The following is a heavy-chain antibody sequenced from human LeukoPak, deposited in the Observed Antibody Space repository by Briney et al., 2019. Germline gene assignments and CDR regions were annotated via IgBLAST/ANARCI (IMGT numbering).Heavy chain of an antibody. CDR2: IYSGGST. CDR3: ASLVGSGWFYFDY. J-gene: IGHJ4*02. Sequence: GGPLRLSCAASGFTVSSNYMSWVRQAPGKGLEWVSVIYSGGSTYYADSVKGRFTISRDNSKNTLYLQMNSLRAEDTAVYYCASLVGSGWFYFDYWGQGTLVTVSS. V-gene: IGHV3-66*01. D-gene: IGHD6-19*01. CDR1: GFTVSSNY.